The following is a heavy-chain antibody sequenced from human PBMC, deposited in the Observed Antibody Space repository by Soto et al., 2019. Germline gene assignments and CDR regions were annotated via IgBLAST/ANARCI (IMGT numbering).Heavy chain of an antibody. CDR2: IKSKTDGGTT. J-gene: IGHJ4*02. D-gene: IGHD2-15*01. CDR1: GFTFSNAW. Sequence: GGSLRLSCAASGFTFSNAWMSWVRQAPGKGLEWVGRIKSKTDGGTTDYAAPVKGSFTISRDDSKNTLYLQMNSLKTEDTAVYYCTTEDIVVVVAATPFALPAYWGQGTLVTVSS. V-gene: IGHV3-15*01. CDR3: TTEDIVVVVAATPFALPAY.